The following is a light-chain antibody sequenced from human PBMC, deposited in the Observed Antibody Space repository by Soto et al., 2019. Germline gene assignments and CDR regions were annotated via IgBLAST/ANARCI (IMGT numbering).Light chain of an antibody. J-gene: IGLJ1*01. Sequence: QSALTQPASVSGSPGQSITISCTGTSSDVGGYNYVSWYQQHPGKAPKLMIYEVSNRPSGVSNRFSGSKSDNTASLTISGLQADDEADYYCSSFVGFSTFGRYVFGTGTKLTVL. V-gene: IGLV2-23*02. CDR3: SSFVGFSTFGRYV. CDR2: EVS. CDR1: SSDVGGYNY.